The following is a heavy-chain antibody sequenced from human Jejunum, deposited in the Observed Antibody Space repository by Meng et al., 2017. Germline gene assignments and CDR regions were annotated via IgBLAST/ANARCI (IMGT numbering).Heavy chain of an antibody. D-gene: IGHD7-27*01. CDR3: ARDHWGSLDY. Sequence: QVQLQESGPGLVRPSETLSLIVTVSVGSVSSAGYEGGWIRQPPGKGLEWIGYASTNYNPSLKSRVTISLDTSKNQFSLKLSSVTAADTAVYYCARDHWGSLDYWGQGILVTVSS. CDR1: VGSVSSAGYE. J-gene: IGHJ4*02. V-gene: IGHV4-61*08. CDR2: AST.